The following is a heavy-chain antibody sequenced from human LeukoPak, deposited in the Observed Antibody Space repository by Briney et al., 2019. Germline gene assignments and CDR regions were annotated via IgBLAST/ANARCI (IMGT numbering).Heavy chain of an antibody. V-gene: IGHV3-9*03. CDR1: GFTFDDYA. D-gene: IGHD3-22*01. Sequence: GRSLRLSCAASGFTFDDYAMHWVRQAPGKGLEWASGISWNSGSIGYADSVKGRFTISRDNAKNSLYLQMNSLRAEDMALYYCAKGHSSGYLDAFDIWGQGTMVTVSS. J-gene: IGHJ3*02. CDR3: AKGHSSGYLDAFDI. CDR2: ISWNSGSI.